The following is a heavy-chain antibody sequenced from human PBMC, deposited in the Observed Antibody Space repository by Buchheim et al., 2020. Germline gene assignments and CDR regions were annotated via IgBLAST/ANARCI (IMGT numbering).Heavy chain of an antibody. V-gene: IGHV3-21*01. CDR2: INSISTYK. CDR1: GIAFRDYT. CDR3: ARVSGHYGSGSSDY. D-gene: IGHD3-10*01. J-gene: IGHJ4*02. Sequence: EVHLVESGGGLVKPGGSLRLSCAASGIAFRDYTMNWVRQAPGKGLEWVSLINSISTYKYYADSVKGRFTISRDNGKNSVYLEMNSLRAEDTAVYYCARVSGHYGSGSSDYWGQGTL.